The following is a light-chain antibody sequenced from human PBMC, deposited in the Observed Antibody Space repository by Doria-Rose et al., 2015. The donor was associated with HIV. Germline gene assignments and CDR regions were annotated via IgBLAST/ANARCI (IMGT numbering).Light chain of an antibody. CDR1: QSIGSW. V-gene: IGKV1-5*03. CDR3: QQYNTSSWT. J-gene: IGKJ1*01. CDR2: KAS. Sequence: DIQMTQSPSTLSASVQDRVTITCRASQSIGSWLAWYQQKPGKAPKLLIYKASSLQTGVPSRFSGSGSGTQFTLTISSLQPEDFGNYYCQQYNTSSWTFGQGTKV.